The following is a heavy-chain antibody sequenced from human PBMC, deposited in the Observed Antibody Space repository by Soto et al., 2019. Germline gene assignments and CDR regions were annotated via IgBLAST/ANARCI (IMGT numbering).Heavy chain of an antibody. V-gene: IGHV4-4*07. J-gene: IGHJ5*02. CDR2: IYTTGNT. Sequence: AXETLSLTCTVAGVSLNNYYWSWIRQPAGKGLEWIGRIYTTGNTNYKSSLRSRVTMSVDTSKNQFSLKLRFLTAADTAMYYCARGSLQFDHWGQGTLVTVSS. CDR1: GVSLNNYY. CDR3: ARGSLQFDH.